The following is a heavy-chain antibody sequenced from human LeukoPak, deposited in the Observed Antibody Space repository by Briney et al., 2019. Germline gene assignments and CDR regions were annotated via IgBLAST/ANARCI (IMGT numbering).Heavy chain of an antibody. D-gene: IGHD1-26*01. V-gene: IGHV3-74*01. CDR3: AKGGIVGTTQPYFDY. CDR1: GFTVRNNY. CDR2: ISSDGSST. Sequence: PGGSLRLSCAASGFTVRNNYMNWVRQAPGKGLVWVSRISSDGSSTNYADSVKGRFTISRDNAKNTLYLQMNSLRAEDTAVYYCAKGGIVGTTQPYFDYWGQGTLVTVSS. J-gene: IGHJ4*02.